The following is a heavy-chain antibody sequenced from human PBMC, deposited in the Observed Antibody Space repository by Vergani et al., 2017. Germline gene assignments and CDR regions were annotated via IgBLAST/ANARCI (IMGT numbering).Heavy chain of an antibody. CDR1: GGSISSYY. CDR3: ARERPDGIWFGESCMDV. D-gene: IGHD3-10*01. J-gene: IGHJ6*02. CDR2: IYYSGST. Sequence: QLQLQESGPGLVKPSETLSLTCTVSGGSISSYYWSWIRQPPGKGLEWIGYIYYSGSTNYNPSLKSLVTISVDTSKNQFSLKLSSVTAADTAVYYCARERPDGIWFGESCMDVWGQGTTVTVSS. V-gene: IGHV4-59*01.